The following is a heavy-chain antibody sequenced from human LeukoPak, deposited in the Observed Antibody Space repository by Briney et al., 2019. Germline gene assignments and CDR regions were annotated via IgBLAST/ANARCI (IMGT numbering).Heavy chain of an antibody. CDR1: IGSISSSKW. D-gene: IGHD1/OR15-1a*01. CDR3: ARQKWEQQGRDYYFNGLDV. V-gene: IGHV4-4*02. Sequence: SETLSLTLSVSIGSISSSKWWSWVRQSPVKGLEWIGEIYLYGTTNYNPSFTSRVTMSVDRSRNQFSLKLTSVTAADTAVYYCARQKWEQQGRDYYFNGLDVWGPGTTVIVSS. CDR2: IYLYGTT. J-gene: IGHJ6*02.